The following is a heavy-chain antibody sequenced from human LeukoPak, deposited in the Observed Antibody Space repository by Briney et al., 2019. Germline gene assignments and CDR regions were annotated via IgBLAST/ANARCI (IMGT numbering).Heavy chain of an antibody. Sequence: ASVQVSCKASGYNFKGYYIYWVRQAPGQGLEWMGWINPNSGGTNYAQKFQGRVTFTRDTSTSTAYMELSRLRSDDTAVYFCARGYDSSAYKLPIDSWGQGTLVTVSS. J-gene: IGHJ4*02. D-gene: IGHD3-22*01. CDR1: GYNFKGYY. CDR2: INPNSGGT. CDR3: ARGYDSSAYKLPIDS. V-gene: IGHV1-2*02.